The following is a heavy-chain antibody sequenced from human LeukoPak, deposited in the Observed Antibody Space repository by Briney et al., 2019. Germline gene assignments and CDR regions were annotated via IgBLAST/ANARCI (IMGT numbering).Heavy chain of an antibody. V-gene: IGHV4-59*08. CDR3: ARHLNNCGDDCYIFDY. CDR1: GGAISSDY. D-gene: IGHD2-21*01. CDR2: ISNSGST. J-gene: IGHJ4*02. Sequence: SETLSLTCTVSGGAISSDYWSWVRQPPGKGLEWIAYISNSGSTKYNPSLESRVTISVDTSKNQFSLRVSSVTAADTAVYYCARHLNNCGDDCYIFDYWGQGTLVTVSS.